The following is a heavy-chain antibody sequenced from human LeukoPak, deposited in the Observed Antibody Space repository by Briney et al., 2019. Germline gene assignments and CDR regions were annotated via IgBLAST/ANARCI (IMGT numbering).Heavy chain of an antibody. V-gene: IGHV3-23*01. Sequence: GRSLRLSCAASGFTFSSYAMSWVPQAPGKGLEWVSAISGSGGSTYYADSVKGRYTISRDNSKSALYLQMNSLRAEDTAVYYCAKVGGAFTLDYWGQGTLVTVSS. D-gene: IGHD3-16*01. CDR3: AKVGGAFTLDY. J-gene: IGHJ4*02. CDR2: ISGSGGST. CDR1: GFTFSSYA.